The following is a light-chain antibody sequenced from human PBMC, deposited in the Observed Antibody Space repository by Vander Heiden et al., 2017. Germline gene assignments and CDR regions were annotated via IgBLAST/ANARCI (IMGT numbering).Light chain of an antibody. Sequence: SYELTQPPSVSVSPRQTASITCSGDELGHREVCWYQQRTGQSPVLVIYQRDTPPSGIPERFSGSNSGNTATLTISGTQTMDEADYYCQVWDSSTAAFGGGTKLTVL. CDR3: QVWDSSTAA. J-gene: IGLJ3*02. CDR1: ELGHRE. CDR2: QRD. V-gene: IGLV3-1*01.